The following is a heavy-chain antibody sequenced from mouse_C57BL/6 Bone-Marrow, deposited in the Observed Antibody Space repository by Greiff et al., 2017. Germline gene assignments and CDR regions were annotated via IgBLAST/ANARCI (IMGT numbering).Heavy chain of an antibody. CDR2: IYPGGGYT. CDR3: ARSKYYAMDY. V-gene: IGHV1-63*01. Sequence: VQRVESGAELVRPGTSVKMSCKASGYTFTNYWIGWAKQRPGHGLEWIGDIYPGGGYTNYNEKFKGKATLTADKSSSTAYMQFSSLTSEDSAIYYCARSKYYAMDYWGQGTSVTVSS. J-gene: IGHJ4*01. CDR1: GYTFTNYW.